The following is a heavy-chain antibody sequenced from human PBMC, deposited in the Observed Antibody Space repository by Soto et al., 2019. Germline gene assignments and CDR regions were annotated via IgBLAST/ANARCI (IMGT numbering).Heavy chain of an antibody. CDR3: ARDKFYDFWSGFVY. CDR2: VSAYNGNT. Sequence: ASVKVSCKASGYTFTSYGISWVRQAPGQGLEWMGWVSAYNGNTNYAQKLQGRVTMTTDTSTSTAYMELRSLRSDDTAVYYCARDKFYDFWSGFVYWGQGTLGTVSS. J-gene: IGHJ4*02. CDR1: GYTFTSYG. D-gene: IGHD3-3*01. V-gene: IGHV1-18*01.